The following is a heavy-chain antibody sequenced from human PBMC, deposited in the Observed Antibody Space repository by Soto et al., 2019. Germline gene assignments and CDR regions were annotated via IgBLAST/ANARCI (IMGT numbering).Heavy chain of an antibody. D-gene: IGHD2-15*01. Sequence: QITLKESGPTLVKPTQTLTLTCNVSGVSLSTGGVGVGWIRQPPGKALQWLELIYWDYDQRSSPSLKSRRTITKDTPKNQVVLTMTNMAPEDTATYYCAHMRAAKFDYWGQGTLVTVSS. CDR2: IYWDYDQ. V-gene: IGHV2-5*02. CDR1: GVSLSTGGVG. J-gene: IGHJ4*02. CDR3: AHMRAAKFDY.